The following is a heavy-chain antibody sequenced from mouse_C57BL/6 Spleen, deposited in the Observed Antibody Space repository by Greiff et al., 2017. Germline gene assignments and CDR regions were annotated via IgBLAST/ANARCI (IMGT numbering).Heavy chain of an antibody. Sequence: VQLQQSGAELVRPGTSVKVSCKASGYAFTNYLIEWVKQRPGQGLEWIGVINPGSGGTNYNEKFKGKATLTADKSSSTAYMQLSSLTSEDSAVYFCARGGGNPPFDYWGQGTTLTVSS. D-gene: IGHD1-1*01. CDR3: ARGGGNPPFDY. J-gene: IGHJ2*01. CDR1: GYAFTNYL. V-gene: IGHV1-54*01. CDR2: INPGSGGT.